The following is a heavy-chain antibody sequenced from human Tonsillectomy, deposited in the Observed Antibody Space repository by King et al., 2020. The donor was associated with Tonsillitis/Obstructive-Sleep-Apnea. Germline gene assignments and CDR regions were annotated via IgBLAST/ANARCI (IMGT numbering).Heavy chain of an antibody. J-gene: IGHJ4*02. Sequence: VQLVDSGGDLVQPGGTLSLSCAASGFTFISYSMNWVRQAPGKGLDWVTYITSSSSTIYYSDSVKGRFTISRDNAKNSLYLQMNSLRDEDTAVYYCARDKDSGGGFDFWGQGTLVTVSS. CDR2: ITSSSSTI. CDR3: ARDKDSGGGFDF. V-gene: IGHV3-48*02. D-gene: IGHD2-15*01. CDR1: GFTFISYS.